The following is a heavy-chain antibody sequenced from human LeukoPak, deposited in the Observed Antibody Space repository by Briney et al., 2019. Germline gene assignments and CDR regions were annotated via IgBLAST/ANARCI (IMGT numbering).Heavy chain of an antibody. Sequence: SETLTLTCTVSGGSISSYYWSWIRQPAGKGLEWIGRIYTSGSTNYNPSLKSRVTMSVDTSKNQFSLKLSSVTAADTAVYYCARVIAVTTYDYYHDMDVGGKGTAGIVSS. CDR3: ARVIAVTTYDYYHDMDV. D-gene: IGHD4-17*01. J-gene: IGHJ6*03. CDR1: GGSISSYY. V-gene: IGHV4-4*07. CDR2: IYTSGST.